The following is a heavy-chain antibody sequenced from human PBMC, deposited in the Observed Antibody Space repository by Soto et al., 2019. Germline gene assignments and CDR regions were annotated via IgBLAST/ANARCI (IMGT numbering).Heavy chain of an antibody. Sequence: EVQLVESGGGLVQPGRSLRLSCTASGFTFSSYWMHWVRQAPGRGLVWVSHIDSDGSTTTYAVFVEGRFTISRDNAKNSLDLKMNSLRAEDTAVYYGVRDDVGLGIAFGGRGTLVTVSS. D-gene: IGHD2-21*01. CDR2: IDSDGSTT. CDR1: GFTFSSYW. CDR3: VRDDVGLGIAF. V-gene: IGHV3-74*01. J-gene: IGHJ4*02.